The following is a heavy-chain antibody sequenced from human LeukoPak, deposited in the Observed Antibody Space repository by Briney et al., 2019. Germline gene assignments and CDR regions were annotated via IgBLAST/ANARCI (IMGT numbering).Heavy chain of an antibody. Sequence: ASVKVSCKASGYSFTSYGISWVRQAPGQGLEWMGWISGYNGNPNYAQKLQGRVTMTTDTSTSTAYMELTSLTSDDTAVYYCARSRWLPLVGEYWGQGTLVTVSS. D-gene: IGHD6-13*01. J-gene: IGHJ4*02. CDR3: ARSRWLPLVGEY. V-gene: IGHV1-18*01. CDR1: GYSFTSYG. CDR2: ISGYNGNP.